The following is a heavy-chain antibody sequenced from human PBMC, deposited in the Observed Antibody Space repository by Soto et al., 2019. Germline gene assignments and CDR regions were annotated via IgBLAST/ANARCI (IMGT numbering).Heavy chain of an antibody. D-gene: IGHD5-18*01. J-gene: IGHJ4*02. Sequence: EVQLVESGGGLVQPGGSLRLSCAASGFTFSDHYMDWVRQAPGKGLEWVGRTRNKANSYTTEYAASVKGRFTISRDDSKNSLYLQMNSMKTEDTAVYYCARVHSYGFFDYWGQGTLVTVSS. CDR3: ARVHSYGFFDY. CDR2: TRNKANSYTT. CDR1: GFTFSDHY. V-gene: IGHV3-72*01.